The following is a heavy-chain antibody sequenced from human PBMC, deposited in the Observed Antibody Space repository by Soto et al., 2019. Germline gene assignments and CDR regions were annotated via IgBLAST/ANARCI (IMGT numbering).Heavy chain of an antibody. D-gene: IGHD6-19*01. CDR3: ARAGYSSGWYYYYGMDV. CDR1: VYTFTSYG. CDR2: ISAYNGNT. V-gene: IGHV1-18*01. Sequence: ASVKVSCKASVYTFTSYGISWVRQAPGQGLEWMGWISAYNGNTNYAQKLQGRVTMTTDTSTSTAYMELRSLRSDDTAVYYCARAGYSSGWYYYYGMDVWGQGTTVTVSS. J-gene: IGHJ6*02.